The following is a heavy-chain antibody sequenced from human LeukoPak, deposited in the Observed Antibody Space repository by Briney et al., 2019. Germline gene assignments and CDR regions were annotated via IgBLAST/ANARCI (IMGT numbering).Heavy chain of an antibody. CDR1: GFTVSSNY. D-gene: IGHD3-9*01. CDR3: AASPLRYFDWSAPSFDY. V-gene: IGHV3-53*01. J-gene: IGHJ4*02. Sequence: PGGSLRLSCAASGFTVSSNYMSWVRQAPGKGLEWVSVIYSGGSTYYADSVKGRFTISRDNSKNTLYLQVNSLRAEDTAVYYCAASPLRYFDWSAPSFDYWGQGTLVTVSS. CDR2: IYSGGST.